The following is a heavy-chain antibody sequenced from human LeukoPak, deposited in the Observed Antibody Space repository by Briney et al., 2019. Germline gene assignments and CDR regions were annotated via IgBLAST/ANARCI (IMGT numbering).Heavy chain of an antibody. CDR2: IYSGGST. D-gene: IGHD1-1*01. Sequence: PGGSLRLSCAASGFTVSTNYMSWVRQAPGKGLEWVSLIYSGGSTDYADSVKGRFTISRDNAANTVYLQMSGLRVEDTAVYHCAKGTGDAGYYLDNWGQGTLVTVSS. V-gene: IGHV3-53*01. J-gene: IGHJ4*02. CDR3: AKGTGDAGYYLDN. CDR1: GFTVSTNY.